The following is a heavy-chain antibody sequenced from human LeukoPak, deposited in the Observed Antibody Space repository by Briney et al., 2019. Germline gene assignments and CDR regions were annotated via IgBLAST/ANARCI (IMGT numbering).Heavy chain of an antibody. CDR2: MNPNSGNT. CDR1: GYTFTSYD. J-gene: IGHJ5*02. V-gene: IGHV1-8*03. Sequence: ASVKVSCKASGYTFTSYDINWVRQATGQGLEWMGWMNPNSGNTGYAQKFQGRDTITRNTSISTAYMELSSLRSEDTAVYYCARRGDSSSSPDNWFDPWGQGILVTVSS. CDR3: ARRGDSSSSPDNWFDP. D-gene: IGHD6-6*01.